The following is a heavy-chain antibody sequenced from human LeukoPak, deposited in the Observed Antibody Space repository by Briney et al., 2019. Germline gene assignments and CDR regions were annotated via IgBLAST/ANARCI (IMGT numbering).Heavy chain of an antibody. Sequence: PGRSLRLSCAASGFTFDDYAMHWVRQAPGKGLEWVSGISWNSGSIGYADSVKGRFTISRDNAKNTLYLQMNSLRAEDTAVYYCARNTGSYEMDVWGQGTTVTVSS. CDR1: GFTFDDYA. J-gene: IGHJ6*02. D-gene: IGHD1-26*01. CDR2: ISWNSGSI. V-gene: IGHV3-9*01. CDR3: ARNTGSYEMDV.